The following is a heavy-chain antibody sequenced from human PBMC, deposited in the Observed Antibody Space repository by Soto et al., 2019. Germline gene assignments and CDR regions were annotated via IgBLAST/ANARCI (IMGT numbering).Heavy chain of an antibody. CDR3: ARGPNSLTAYYGPNEY. D-gene: IGHD3-9*01. J-gene: IGHJ4*02. CDR2: IKSKTDGGTT. CDR1: GFTFSNAW. V-gene: IGHV3-15*07. Sequence: GGSLRLSCAASGFTFSNAWMNWVRQAPGKGLEWVGRIKSKTDGGTTDYAAPVKGRFTISRDDSKNTLYLQMNSLKTEDTAVYYCARGPNSLTAYYGPNEYWGQGTLVTVSS.